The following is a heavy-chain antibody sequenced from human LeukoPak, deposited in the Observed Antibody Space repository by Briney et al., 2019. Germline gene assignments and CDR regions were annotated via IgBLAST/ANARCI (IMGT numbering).Heavy chain of an antibody. D-gene: IGHD3-22*01. Sequence: ASVKVSCKASGYTFTGYYMHWVRQAPGQGLEWMGWINPNSGGTNYAQMFQGRVTMTRDTSISTAYMELSRLRSDDTAVYYCARSNYYDSSGYPFDYWGQGTLVTVSS. J-gene: IGHJ4*02. V-gene: IGHV1-2*02. CDR3: ARSNYYDSSGYPFDY. CDR2: INPNSGGT. CDR1: GYTFTGYY.